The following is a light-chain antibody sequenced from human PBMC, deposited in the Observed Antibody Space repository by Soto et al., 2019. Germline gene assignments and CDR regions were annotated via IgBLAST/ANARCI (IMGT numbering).Light chain of an antibody. V-gene: IGLV3-21*02. Sequence: SYVLTQPPSVSVAPGQTAMITCGGNNIGNKSVHWYQQRPGQAPVLVVYDDSDRPSGIPDRFSGSNSGNTATLIISRVEAGDEADYYCQVWYSSSDRWVFGGGTKLTVL. CDR3: QVWYSSSDRWV. CDR2: DDS. CDR1: NIGNKS. J-gene: IGLJ3*02.